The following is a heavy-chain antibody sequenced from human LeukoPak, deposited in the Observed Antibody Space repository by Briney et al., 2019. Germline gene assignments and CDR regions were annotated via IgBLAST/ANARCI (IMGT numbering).Heavy chain of an antibody. V-gene: IGHV1-2*02. D-gene: IGHD3-16*01. J-gene: IGHJ4*01. CDR2: MNPNSGDR. Sequence: ASVKVSFKTSGYTFTAYYLHWVRQAPGQGREGMGWMNPNSGDRNSAQKFQGRVTMTRDTSIRTIYMELSSLRSDDTAVYYCVRTLSAMIPYDYWGNGTLIIVSS. CDR3: VRTLSAMIPYDY. CDR1: GYTFTAYY.